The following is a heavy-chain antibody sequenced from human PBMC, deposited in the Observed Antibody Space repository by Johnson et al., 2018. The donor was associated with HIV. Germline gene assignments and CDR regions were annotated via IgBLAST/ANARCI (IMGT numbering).Heavy chain of an antibody. CDR2: ISYDGSNK. CDR1: GFTFSSYG. D-gene: IGHD3-10*02. Sequence: VQLVESGGGVVQPGRSLRLSCAASGFTFSSYGMHWVRQAPGKGLEWVAVISYDGSNKDYADSVKGRFTISRDNAKRSLYLQMNSVKGEDMALYYCVRDMLGRFDAFDIWGQGTLVTVSS. CDR3: VRDMLGRFDAFDI. J-gene: IGHJ3*02. V-gene: IGHV3-30*03.